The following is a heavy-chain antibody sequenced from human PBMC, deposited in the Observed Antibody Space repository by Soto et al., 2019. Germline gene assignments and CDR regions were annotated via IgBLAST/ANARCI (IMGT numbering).Heavy chain of an antibody. CDR2: ISGSGGST. V-gene: IGHV3-23*01. CDR3: AKDLGGYCTNGVCYDAFDI. CDR1: GFTFSSYA. D-gene: IGHD2-8*01. Sequence: GGSLRLSCAASGFTFSSYAMSWVRQAPGKGLEWVSAISGSGGSTYYADSVKGRFTISRDNSKNTLYLQMNSLRVEDTAVYYCAKDLGGYCTNGVCYDAFDIWGQGTMVTVSS. J-gene: IGHJ3*02.